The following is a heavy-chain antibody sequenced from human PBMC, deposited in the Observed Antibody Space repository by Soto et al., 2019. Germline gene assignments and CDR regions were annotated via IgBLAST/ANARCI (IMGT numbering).Heavy chain of an antibody. V-gene: IGHV1-69*13. D-gene: IGHD3-16*01. CDR2: IIPIFGTA. Sequence: SVKVSCKASGGAFSSYAISWVRQAPGQGLEWMGGIIPIFGTANYAQKFQGRVTITADESTSTAYMELSSLRSEDTAVYYCAREGHHYVWGTPPLGRFDPWGQGTPVTVSS. CDR3: AREGHHYVWGTPPLGRFDP. CDR1: GGAFSSYA. J-gene: IGHJ5*02.